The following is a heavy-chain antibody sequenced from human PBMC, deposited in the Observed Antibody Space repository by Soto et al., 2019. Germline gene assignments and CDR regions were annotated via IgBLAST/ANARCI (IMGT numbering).Heavy chain of an antibody. V-gene: IGHV3-30-3*01. CDR1: GFTFSSYA. CDR3: ARDRSYDILTCYYIKYYYGMDV. J-gene: IGHJ6*02. D-gene: IGHD3-9*01. CDR2: ISYDGSNK. Sequence: GGSLRLSCAASGFTFSSYAMHWVRQAPGKGLEWVAVISYDGSNKYYADSVKGRFTISRDNSKNTLYLQMNSLRAEDTAVYYCARDRSYDILTCYYIKYYYGMDVWGQGTTVTVAS.